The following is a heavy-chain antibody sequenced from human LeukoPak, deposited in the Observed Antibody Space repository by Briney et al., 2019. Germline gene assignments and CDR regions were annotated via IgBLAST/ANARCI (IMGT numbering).Heavy chain of an antibody. D-gene: IGHD2-21*02. CDR3: ARFAYCGGHCWYYFDY. CDR1: SDSISNSAYH. CDR2: IYYSRGT. J-gene: IGHJ4*02. Sequence: SETLSLTCTVSSDSISNSAYHWGWIRQPPGRGLEWIGSIYYSRGTYYNPSLKSRVTISVDTSKNQFSLKLTSVTAADTAVYYCARFAYCGGHCWYYFDYWGQGSLVTVSS. V-gene: IGHV4-39*01.